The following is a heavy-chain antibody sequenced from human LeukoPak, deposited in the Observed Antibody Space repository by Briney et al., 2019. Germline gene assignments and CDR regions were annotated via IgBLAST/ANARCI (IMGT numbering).Heavy chain of an antibody. V-gene: IGHV4-59*01. CDR1: GGSISSYY. Sequence: SETLSLTCTVSGGSISSYYWSWIRQPPGMGLEWIGYIYYSGSTNYNPSLKSRVTISVDTSKNQFSLKLSSVTAADTAVYYCARALHYDFWSGYYMAYYYGMDVWGQGTTVTVSS. CDR2: IYYSGST. CDR3: ARALHYDFWSGYYMAYYYGMDV. J-gene: IGHJ6*02. D-gene: IGHD3-3*01.